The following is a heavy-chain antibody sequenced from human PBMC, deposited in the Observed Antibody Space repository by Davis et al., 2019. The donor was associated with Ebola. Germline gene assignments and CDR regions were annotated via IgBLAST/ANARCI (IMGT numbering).Heavy chain of an antibody. J-gene: IGHJ6*02. Sequence: AASVTVSCKASTDTFDNYAISWVRQALGQGLEWMGSIIPDLAKINYAHNFQGRVPISADKSTATAYMELTNLKSDDTAVYYCARDRGPYCGGDCLSNFYALDVWGQGATVTVSS. D-gene: IGHD2-21*01. CDR2: IIPDLAKI. V-gene: IGHV1-69*10. CDR3: ARDRGPYCGGDCLSNFYALDV. CDR1: TDTFDNYA.